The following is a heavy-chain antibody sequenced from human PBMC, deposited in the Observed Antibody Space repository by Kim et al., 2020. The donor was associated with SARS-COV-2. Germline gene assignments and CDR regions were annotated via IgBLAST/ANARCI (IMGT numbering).Heavy chain of an antibody. D-gene: IGHD3-22*01. CDR2: ISWNSGSI. CDR1: GFTFDDYA. V-gene: IGHV3-9*01. Sequence: GGSLRLSCAASGFTFDDYAMHWVRQAPGKGLEWVSGISWNSGSIGYADSVKGRFTISRDNAKNSLYLQMNSLRAEDTALYYCAKGPYYYDSSGPLDYWG. CDR3: AKGPYYYDSSGPLDY. J-gene: IGHJ4*01.